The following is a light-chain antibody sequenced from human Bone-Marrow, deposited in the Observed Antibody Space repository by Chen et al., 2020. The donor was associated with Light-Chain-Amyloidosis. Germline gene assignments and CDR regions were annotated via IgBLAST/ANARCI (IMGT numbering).Light chain of an antibody. V-gene: IGLV3-25*03. J-gene: IGLJ2*01. Sequence: SYELTQPPWASVSPGQTARSTCPGDDLPTKYDYWYQQKAGQAPGLVIHRDTERPAGISERFSGSSSGTTATLTISGVQAEDEADYHCQSADSSGTYEVIFGGGTKLTVL. CDR3: QSADSSGTYEVI. CDR1: DLPTKY. CDR2: RDT.